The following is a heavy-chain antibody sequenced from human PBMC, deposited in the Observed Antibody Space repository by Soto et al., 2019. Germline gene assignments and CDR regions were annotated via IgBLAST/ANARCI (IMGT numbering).Heavy chain of an antibody. D-gene: IGHD3-10*01. Sequence: GGSLRLSCAASGFTFDDYAMHWVRQAPGKGLEWVSGISWNSGSTYYADSVKGRFTISRDNSKNTLYLQMNSLRAEDTAVYYCAKDRPLWFGVFDPWGQGTLVTVSS. CDR1: GFTFDDYA. CDR3: AKDRPLWFGVFDP. V-gene: IGHV3-23*01. J-gene: IGHJ5*02. CDR2: ISWNSGST.